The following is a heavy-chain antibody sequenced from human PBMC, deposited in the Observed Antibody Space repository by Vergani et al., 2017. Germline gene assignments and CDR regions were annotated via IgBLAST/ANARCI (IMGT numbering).Heavy chain of an antibody. D-gene: IGHD5-18*01. Sequence: EVQLVESGGGLVQPGGSLRLSCAASGFTFSSYSMNWVRQAPGKGLEWVSYISSSSSTIYYADSVKGRFTISRDNAKNSLYLQMNSLRAEDTAVYYCARSGGGIQYYVDYWGQGTLVTVSS. CDR2: ISSSSSTI. V-gene: IGHV3-48*01. CDR1: GFTFSSYS. J-gene: IGHJ4*02. CDR3: ARSGGGIQYYVDY.